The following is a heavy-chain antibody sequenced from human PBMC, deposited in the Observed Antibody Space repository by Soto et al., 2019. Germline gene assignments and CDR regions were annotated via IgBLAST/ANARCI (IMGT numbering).Heavy chain of an antibody. J-gene: IGHJ3*02. V-gene: IGHV1-18*01. CDR2: ISPYNGDT. CDR1: GYTFVSFG. Sequence: ASVKVSCKASGYTFVSFGINWVRQAPGQGLEWLGRISPYNGDTSYAEKFRGRVAMTTDTSSSTVYLELRSLRSDDTSVYYCVRDQTKWLRDASDIWGQGSMVTVSS. D-gene: IGHD2-8*01. CDR3: VRDQTKWLRDASDI.